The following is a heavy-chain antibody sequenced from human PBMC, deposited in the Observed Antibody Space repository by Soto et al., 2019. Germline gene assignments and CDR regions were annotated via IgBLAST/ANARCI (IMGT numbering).Heavy chain of an antibody. J-gene: IGHJ6*02. CDR2: IGTDDDT. CDR1: GFTFSTYD. D-gene: IGHD3-22*01. Sequence: GGSLRLSCVGFGFTFSTYDMHWVRQNVGKGLEWVSSIGTDDDTYYVDSVRGRFTISREDAKNSLYLQMDSLRAGDTAVHYCARAYYDNSGYPLGGMDVWGQGSMVTVSS. CDR3: ARAYYDNSGYPLGGMDV. V-gene: IGHV3-13*01.